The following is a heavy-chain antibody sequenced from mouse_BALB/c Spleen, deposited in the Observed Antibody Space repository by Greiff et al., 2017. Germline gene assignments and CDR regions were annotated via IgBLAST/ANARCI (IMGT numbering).Heavy chain of an antibody. CDR2: INPYNDGT. Sequence: EVKLMESGPELVKPGASVKMSCKASGYTFTSYVMHWVKQKPGQGLEWIGYINPYNDGTKYNEKFKDKATLTSDKSSSTAYMELSSLTSEDSAVYYCAREGYDYDRYWYFDDWGAGTTVTVSS. V-gene: IGHV1-14*01. J-gene: IGHJ1*01. CDR3: AREGYDYDRYWYFDD. D-gene: IGHD2-4*01. CDR1: GYTFTSYV.